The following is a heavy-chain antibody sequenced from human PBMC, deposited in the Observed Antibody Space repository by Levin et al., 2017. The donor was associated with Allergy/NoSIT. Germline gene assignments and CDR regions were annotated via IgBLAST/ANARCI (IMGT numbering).Heavy chain of an antibody. CDR3: AKDRFPNYDFWSGYYTLSYWYFDL. V-gene: IGHV3-23*01. D-gene: IGHD3-3*01. CDR1: GFTFSSYA. J-gene: IGHJ2*01. CDR2: ISGSGGST. Sequence: GGSLRLSCAASGFTFSSYAMSWVRQAPGKGLEWVSAISGSGGSTYYADSVKGRFTISRDNSKNTLYLQMNSLRAEDTAVYYCAKDRFPNYDFWSGYYTLSYWYFDLWGRGTLVTVSS.